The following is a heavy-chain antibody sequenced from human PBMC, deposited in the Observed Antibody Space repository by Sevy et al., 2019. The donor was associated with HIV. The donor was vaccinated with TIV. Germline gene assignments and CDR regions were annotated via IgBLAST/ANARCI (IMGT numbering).Heavy chain of an antibody. J-gene: IGHJ6*03. CDR2: ISDSGGST. Sequence: GGSLRLSCAASGFTFNNYAMSWARQAPGKGPEWVAFISDSGGSTQYADSVKGRFTISRDNSKNTLYLHLNNLRVGDTALYYCARVPGAPYCYMDVWGKGTTVTVSS. V-gene: IGHV3-23*01. D-gene: IGHD3-10*01. CDR1: GFTFNNYA. CDR3: ARVPGAPYCYMDV.